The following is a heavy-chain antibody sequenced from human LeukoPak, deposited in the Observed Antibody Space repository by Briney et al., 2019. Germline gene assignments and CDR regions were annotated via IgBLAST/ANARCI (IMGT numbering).Heavy chain of an antibody. J-gene: IGHJ4*02. Sequence: GGSLRLSCAPSAFTVSSNSMTWIRQNPGKGLEWVSAIYYGGSTFYADSVEGRFTISRDSSKNTWNLQMDSLRAEDTAVYYCARIAKDCGGDCFADYWGQGTLVTVSS. CDR3: ARIAKDCGGDCFADY. CDR2: IYYGGST. CDR1: AFTVSSNS. V-gene: IGHV3-66*01. D-gene: IGHD2-21*01.